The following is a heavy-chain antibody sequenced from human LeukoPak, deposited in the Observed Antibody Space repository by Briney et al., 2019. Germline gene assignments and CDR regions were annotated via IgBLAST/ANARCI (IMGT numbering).Heavy chain of an antibody. V-gene: IGHV4-30-4*01. Sequence: SETLSLTCSVSGGSISRDDYYWSWIRQPPGKGLEWIAYIYHTGSTYYNPSLKSRVTMSVDTSKNQFSLNLSSVTAADTAVYYCASVQSGYHFDYWGQGTLVTVSS. D-gene: IGHD3-3*01. J-gene: IGHJ4*02. CDR1: GGSISRDDYY. CDR2: IYHTGST. CDR3: ASVQSGYHFDY.